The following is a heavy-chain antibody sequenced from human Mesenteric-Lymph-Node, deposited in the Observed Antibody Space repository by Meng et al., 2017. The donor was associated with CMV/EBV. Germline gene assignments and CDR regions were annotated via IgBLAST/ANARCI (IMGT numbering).Heavy chain of an antibody. CDR3: AKGGSSRFES. D-gene: IGHD6-19*01. V-gene: IGHV3-7*01. CDR1: GFTFSSYA. J-gene: IGHJ4*02. Sequence: GESLKISCAASGFTFSSYAMSWVRQAPGKGLEWVARMKEDGSEIYYVDSVKGRFTISRDNAKKSLFLQMNSLRAEDTAVYYCAKGGSSRFESWGQGTLVTVSS. CDR2: MKEDGSEI.